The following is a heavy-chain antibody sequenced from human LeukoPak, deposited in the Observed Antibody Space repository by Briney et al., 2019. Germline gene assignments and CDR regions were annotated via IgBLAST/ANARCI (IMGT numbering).Heavy chain of an antibody. CDR2: ISWNSGSI. CDR3: AKGRDIVVVPEWFDP. V-gene: IGHV3-9*01. D-gene: IGHD2-2*01. CDR1: GFTFDDYA. J-gene: IGHJ5*02. Sequence: PGGSLRLSCAASGFTFDDYAMHWVRQAPGKGLEWVSGISWNSGSIGYADSVKGRFTISRDNSKNTLYLQMNSLRAEDTAVYYCAKGRDIVVVPEWFDPWGQGTLVTVSS.